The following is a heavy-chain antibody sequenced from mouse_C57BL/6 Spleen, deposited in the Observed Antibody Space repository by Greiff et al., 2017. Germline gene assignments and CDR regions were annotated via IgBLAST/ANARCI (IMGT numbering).Heavy chain of an antibody. D-gene: IGHD1-1*01. CDR3: ARSYYGSSYGAY. J-gene: IGHJ3*01. CDR1: GYTFTSYW. V-gene: IGHV1-72*01. CDR2: IDPNSGGT. Sequence: QVQLQQPGAELVKPGASVKLSCKASGYTFTSYWMHWVKQRPGRGLEWIGRIDPNSGGTKYNEKFKSKATLTVDKPSSTAYMQLSSLASEDSAVYYCARSYYGSSYGAYWGQGTLVTVSA.